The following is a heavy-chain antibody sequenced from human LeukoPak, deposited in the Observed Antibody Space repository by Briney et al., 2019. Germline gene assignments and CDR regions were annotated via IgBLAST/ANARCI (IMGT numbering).Heavy chain of an antibody. CDR3: ARGSGWYGMDV. V-gene: IGHV4-34*01. J-gene: IGHJ6*02. Sequence: SETLSLTCAVYGGSFSGYYWGWIRQPPGKGLEWIGEINHSGSTNYNPSLKSRVTISVDTSKNQFSLKLSSVTAADTAVYYCARGSGWYGMDVWGQGTTVTVSS. D-gene: IGHD6-19*01. CDR2: INHSGST. CDR1: GGSFSGYY.